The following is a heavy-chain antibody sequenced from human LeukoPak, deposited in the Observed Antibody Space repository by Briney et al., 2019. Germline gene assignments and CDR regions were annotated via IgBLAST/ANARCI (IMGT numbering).Heavy chain of an antibody. J-gene: IGHJ4*02. CDR2: ISYDGSTE. CDR1: GFVFSSYG. Sequence: PGRSLRLSCAASGFVFSSYGVHWVRQAPGKGLEWVAVISYDGSTEYHIDSVEGRFTISRDNSKNTLYLQMNSLRAEDTAVYYCAKETYSTSWQLDSWGQGTLVTVSS. D-gene: IGHD2-2*01. V-gene: IGHV3-30*18. CDR3: AKETYSTSWQLDS.